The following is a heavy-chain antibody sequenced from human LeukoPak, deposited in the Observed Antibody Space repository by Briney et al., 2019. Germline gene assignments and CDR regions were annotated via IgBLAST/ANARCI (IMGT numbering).Heavy chain of an antibody. Sequence: TGGSLRLSCAASGFTFSNAWMSWVRQAPGKGLEWVGRIKSKTDGGTTDYAAPVKGRFTSSRDDSKNTLYLQMNSLKTEDTAVYYCTTVVLLWFGELWGQGTLVTVSS. J-gene: IGHJ4*02. CDR1: GFTFSNAW. D-gene: IGHD3-10*01. CDR3: TTVVLLWFGEL. V-gene: IGHV3-15*01. CDR2: IKSKTDGGTT.